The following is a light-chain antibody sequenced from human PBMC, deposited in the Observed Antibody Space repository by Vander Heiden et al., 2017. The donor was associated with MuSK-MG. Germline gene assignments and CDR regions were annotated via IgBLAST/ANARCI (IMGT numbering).Light chain of an antibody. J-gene: IGKJ1*01. CDR3: RQGKHWPGT. Sequence: DVVLTQSPLSLPVTLGQPASISCRSSQSLVYNDGNTYLNWFQQRPGQSPRRLMYKGSNRDSGVPDRFSGSGSGTDFTLKISRVEAEDVGVYYCRQGKHWPGTFGQGTKVXIK. CDR2: KGS. CDR1: QSLVYNDGNTY. V-gene: IGKV2-30*01.